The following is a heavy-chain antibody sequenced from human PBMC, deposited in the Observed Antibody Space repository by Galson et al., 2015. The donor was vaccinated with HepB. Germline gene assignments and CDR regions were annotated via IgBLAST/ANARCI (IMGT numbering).Heavy chain of an antibody. D-gene: IGHD5-18*01. CDR1: GFTFSSYA. Sequence: SLRLSCAASGFTFSSYAMSWVRQAPGKGLEWVSAISGSGGSTYYADSVKGRFTISRDNSKNTLYLQMNSLRAEDTAVYYCAKVGASHGYSYGYGYDYWGQGTLVTVSS. CDR2: ISGSGGST. J-gene: IGHJ4*02. V-gene: IGHV3-23*01. CDR3: AKVGASHGYSYGYGYDY.